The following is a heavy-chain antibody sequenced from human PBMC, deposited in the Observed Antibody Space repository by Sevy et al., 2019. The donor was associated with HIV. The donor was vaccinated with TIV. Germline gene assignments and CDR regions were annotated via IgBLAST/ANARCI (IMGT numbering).Heavy chain of an antibody. CDR2: IWYDGSNK. J-gene: IGHJ4*02. D-gene: IGHD6-19*01. CDR1: GFTFSTYG. V-gene: IGHV3-33*01. Sequence: GGSLRLSCVASGFTFSTYGMHWVRQAPGKGLEWVAVIWYDGSNKEYVDSVKGRFTISRDNSKAKLYLQMNSLRAEDTAVYYCARENIAVAGIGYYFDHWGQGTLVTVSS. CDR3: ARENIAVAGIGYYFDH.